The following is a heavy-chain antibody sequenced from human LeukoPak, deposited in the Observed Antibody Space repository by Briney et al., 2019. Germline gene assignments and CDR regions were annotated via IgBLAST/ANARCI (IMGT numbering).Heavy chain of an antibody. D-gene: IGHD3-16*01. Sequence: GASVKVSWKASGGRFSSYAISWVRQAPGQGLEWMGWINPNSGGTNYAQKFQGRVTMTRDTSISTAYMELSRLRSDDTAVYYCARRGNGGDWFDPWGQGTLVTVSS. CDR1: GGRFSSYA. CDR2: INPNSGGT. J-gene: IGHJ5*02. V-gene: IGHV1-2*02. CDR3: ARRGNGGDWFDP.